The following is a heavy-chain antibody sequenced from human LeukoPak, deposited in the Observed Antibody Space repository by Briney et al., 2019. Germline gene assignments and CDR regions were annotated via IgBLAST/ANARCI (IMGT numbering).Heavy chain of an antibody. J-gene: IGHJ4*02. CDR1: GDSVSSNSVA. V-gene: IGHV6-1*01. CDR3: ARYSSRGWYFDF. Sequence: SQTLSLTCDISGDSVSSNSVAWSWIRQSPSRGLEWLGRTYYRSKWYSDYGVSVRGRITVSPDTSKNQFSLKLDSVNPEDTAVYYCARYSSRGWYFDFWGQGSLVTVSS. CDR2: TYYRSKWYS. D-gene: IGHD6-19*01.